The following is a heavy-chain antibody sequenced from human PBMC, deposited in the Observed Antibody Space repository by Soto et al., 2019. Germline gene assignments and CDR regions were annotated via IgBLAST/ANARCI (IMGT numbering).Heavy chain of an antibody. CDR2: ISSSSSYI. J-gene: IGHJ5*02. Sequence: PGGSLRLSCAASGFTFSSYAMSWVLQAPGKGLEWVSSISSSSSYIYYADSVKGRFTISRDNAKNSLYLQMNSLRAEDTAVYYCARHPERIAEIGWFDPWGQGTLVTVSS. CDR1: GFTFSSYA. V-gene: IGHV3-21*01. CDR3: ARHPERIAEIGWFDP. D-gene: IGHD6-13*01.